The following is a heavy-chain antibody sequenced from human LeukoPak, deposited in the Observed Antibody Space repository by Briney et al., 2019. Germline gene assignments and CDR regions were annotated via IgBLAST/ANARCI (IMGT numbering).Heavy chain of an antibody. D-gene: IGHD5-24*01. CDR3: ARHRSGWLQSSFDY. J-gene: IGHJ4*02. CDR1: GGLISISTYY. CDR2: IYYSGTT. Sequence: SETLSLTCTVSGGLISISTYYWGWIRQPPGKGLEWIGSIYYSGTTHHNPSLKSRVTIAVDTSKNQFSLKLISVTAADTAVYYCARHRSGWLQSSFDYWGQGTLVTVSS. V-gene: IGHV4-39*01.